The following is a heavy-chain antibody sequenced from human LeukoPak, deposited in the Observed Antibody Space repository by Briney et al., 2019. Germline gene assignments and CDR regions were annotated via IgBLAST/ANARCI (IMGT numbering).Heavy chain of an antibody. D-gene: IGHD4-17*01. Sequence: GRSLRLSCAASGFTFSSYGMHWVRQAPGKGLEWVAVIWYDGSNKYYADSVKGRFTISRDNSKNTLYLQMNSLRAEDTAVYYCAKVTTVTTFDYWGQGTLVTVSS. CDR1: GFTFSSYG. CDR3: AKVTTVTTFDY. CDR2: IWYDGSNK. V-gene: IGHV3-33*06. J-gene: IGHJ4*02.